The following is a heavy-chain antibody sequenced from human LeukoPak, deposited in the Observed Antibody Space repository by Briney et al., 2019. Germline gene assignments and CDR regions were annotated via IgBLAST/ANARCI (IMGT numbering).Heavy chain of an antibody. CDR3: AKVGEDYYDSSGYVDY. CDR1: GFTFSSYA. Sequence: PGGSLRLACAASGFTFSSYAMSWVRQAPGKGLEWVSAISGSGGSTYYADSVKGRFTISRDNSKNTLYLQVNSLRAEDTAVYYCAKVGEDYYDSSGYVDYWGQGTLVTVSS. CDR2: ISGSGGST. J-gene: IGHJ4*02. V-gene: IGHV3-23*01. D-gene: IGHD3-22*01.